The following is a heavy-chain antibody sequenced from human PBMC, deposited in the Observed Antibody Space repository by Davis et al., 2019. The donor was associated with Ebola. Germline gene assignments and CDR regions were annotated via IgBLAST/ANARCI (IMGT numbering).Heavy chain of an antibody. J-gene: IGHJ4*02. CDR3: ARNYFYDL. D-gene: IGHD3-22*01. V-gene: IGHV4-34*01. Sequence: SETLSLTCAVYGGSFNNYYWSWIRQPPGKGLEWIGEINHSGSTNYNPSLKSRVTISVDTSKNQFSLKLSSVTAADTAVYYCARNYFYDLWGQGTLVTVSS. CDR1: GGSFNNYY. CDR2: INHSGST.